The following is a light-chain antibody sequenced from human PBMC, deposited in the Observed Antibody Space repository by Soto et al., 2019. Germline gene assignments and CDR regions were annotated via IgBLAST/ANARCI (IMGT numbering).Light chain of an antibody. CDR1: SSDIGSYDY. V-gene: IGLV2-14*01. J-gene: IGLJ1*01. CDR2: EVS. Sequence: QSVLTQPASVSGSPGQSITISCIGSSSDIGSYDYVSWHQHQQGKAPKVLIYEVSNRPSGVSSRFSGSRSGNTASLTISGLQAEDEATYYCSAHTTSFTFLFGPGTKLTVL. CDR3: SAHTTSFTFL.